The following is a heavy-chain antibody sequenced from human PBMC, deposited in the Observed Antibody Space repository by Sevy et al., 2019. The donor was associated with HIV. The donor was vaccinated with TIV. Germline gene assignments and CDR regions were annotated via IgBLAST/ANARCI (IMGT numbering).Heavy chain of an antibody. CDR1: GFTFSSYW. J-gene: IGHJ4*02. V-gene: IGHV3-7*01. CDR3: ARDISDCTNGVCYLYYFDY. CDR2: IKQDGSEK. D-gene: IGHD2-8*01. Sequence: GGSLRLSCAASGFTFSSYWMSWVRQAPGKGLEWVANIKQDGSEKYYVDSVKGRFTISRDNAKNSLYLQMNSLRADDTAVYYCARDISDCTNGVCYLYYFDYWGQGTLVTVSS.